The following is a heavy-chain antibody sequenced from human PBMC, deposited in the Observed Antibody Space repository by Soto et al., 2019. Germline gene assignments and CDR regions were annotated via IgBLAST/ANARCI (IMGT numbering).Heavy chain of an antibody. D-gene: IGHD2-2*01. J-gene: IGHJ5*02. CDR1: GYTLTELS. V-gene: IGHV1-24*01. CDR3: ATVLAGYCSSTSCANNWFDP. CDR2: FDPEDGET. Sequence: ASVKVSCKVSGYTLTELSMHWVRQAPGKGLERMGGFDPEDGETIYAQKFQGRVTMTEDTSTDTAYMELSSLRSEDTAVYYCATVLAGYCSSTSCANNWFDPWGQGTLVTVSS.